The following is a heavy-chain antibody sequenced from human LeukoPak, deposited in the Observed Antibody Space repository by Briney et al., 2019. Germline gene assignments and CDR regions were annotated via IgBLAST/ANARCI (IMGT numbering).Heavy chain of an antibody. CDR3: ARVGITMVRGRPGYYFDY. V-gene: IGHV3-21*01. D-gene: IGHD3-10*01. CDR1: GFTFSSYS. CDR2: ISSSSSYI. Sequence: GGSLRLSCAASGFTFSSYSMNWVRQAPGKGLEWVSSISSSSSYIYYADSVKGRFTISRDNAKNSLYLQMNSLRAEDTAVYYCARVGITMVRGRPGYYFDYWGQGTLVTVSS. J-gene: IGHJ4*02.